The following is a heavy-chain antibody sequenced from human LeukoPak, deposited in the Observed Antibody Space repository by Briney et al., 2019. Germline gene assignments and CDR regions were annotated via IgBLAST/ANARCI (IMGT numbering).Heavy chain of an antibody. CDR2: ISAYNGNT. D-gene: IGHD3-22*01. CDR1: GYTFTSYG. J-gene: IGHJ4*02. CDR3: ARGSPPRRNYDSRGYYSYYFDY. Sequence: GASVKVSCKASGYTFTSYGISWVRQAPGQGLECMGWISAYNGNTNYAQKLQGRVTMTTDTSTSTVYMELRSLRSDDTAVYYCARGSPPRRNYDSRGYYSYYFDYWGQGTLVTVSS. V-gene: IGHV1-18*01.